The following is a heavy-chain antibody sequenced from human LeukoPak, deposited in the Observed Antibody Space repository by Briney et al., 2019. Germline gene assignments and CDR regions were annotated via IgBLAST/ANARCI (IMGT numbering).Heavy chain of an antibody. V-gene: IGHV4-39*02. CDR1: GGSISSTTYH. CDR2: IHYTGRA. J-gene: IGHJ3*02. CDR3: ARRFDNGDYEKTFDI. D-gene: IGHD4-17*01. Sequence: SETLSLTCSVFGGSISSTTYHWVWIRQPPGKGLECIASIHYTGRAYYNPSLKSRATISADTSKNHFSLHLRTVTAADTAVYYCARRFDNGDYEKTFDIWGQGTMVTVSS.